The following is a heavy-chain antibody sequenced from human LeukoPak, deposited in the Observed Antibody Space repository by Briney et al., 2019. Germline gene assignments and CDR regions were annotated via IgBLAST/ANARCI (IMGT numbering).Heavy chain of an antibody. CDR2: ISYDGSNK. V-gene: IGHV3-30-3*01. CDR1: GFTFSSYA. D-gene: IGHD1-26*01. Sequence: GGSLRLSCAASGFTFSSYAMHWVRQAPGKGLEWVAVISYDGSNKYYADSVKGRFTISRDNSKNTLCLQMNSLRAEDTAVYYCARGPLKVGAIGLDYWGQGTLVTVSS. CDR3: ARGPLKVGAIGLDY. J-gene: IGHJ4*02.